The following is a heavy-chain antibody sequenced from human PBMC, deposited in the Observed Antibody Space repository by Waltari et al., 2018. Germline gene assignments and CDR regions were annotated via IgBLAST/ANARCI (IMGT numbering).Heavy chain of an antibody. V-gene: IGHV4-59*01. CDR1: GGSIGSYY. Sequence: QVQLQESGPGLVKPSETLSLTCNVSGGSIGSYYWSWVRQPPGKGLEWIGYFYYTGRSSYNHSLKSRVSMSVDTSKNELSLKLRSVTAADTAVYYCARLKYSGNYFDYWGQGTLVTVSS. D-gene: IGHD1-26*01. CDR2: FYYTGRS. J-gene: IGHJ4*02. CDR3: ARLKYSGNYFDY.